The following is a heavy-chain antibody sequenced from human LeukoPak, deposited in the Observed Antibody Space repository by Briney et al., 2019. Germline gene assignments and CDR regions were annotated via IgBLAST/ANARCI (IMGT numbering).Heavy chain of an antibody. CDR3: AREYSSSDWYFDL. D-gene: IGHD6-6*01. CDR1: GGSISSNY. J-gene: IGHJ2*01. Sequence: PSETLSLTCTVSGGSISSNYWSWIRQPAGKGPEWIGRIHTSGSTKYNPSLKSRVTMTVDTSKNQFSLTLNSVTAADTAVYYCAREYSSSDWYFDLWGRGTLVTVSS. V-gene: IGHV4-4*07. CDR2: IHTSGST.